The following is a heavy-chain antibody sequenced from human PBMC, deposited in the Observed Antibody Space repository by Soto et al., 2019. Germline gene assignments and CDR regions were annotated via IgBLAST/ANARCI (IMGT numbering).Heavy chain of an antibody. V-gene: IGHV3-23*01. D-gene: IGHD3-3*01. CDR1: GFTFSRFA. CDR2: ISGTGQTT. CDR3: AKDQRKPAIFGVVTLS. Sequence: AGGSLRLSCAGSGFTFSRFAMSGVRQFPGKGLEGVSPISGTGQTTYYADSVKGRFTVSRANSNNTLYLQMNSLRAEDTVVYYCAKDQRKPAIFGVVTLSWGQGALVTVSS. J-gene: IGHJ5*02.